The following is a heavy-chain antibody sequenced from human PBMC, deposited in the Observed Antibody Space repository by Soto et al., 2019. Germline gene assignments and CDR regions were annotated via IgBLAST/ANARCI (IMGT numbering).Heavy chain of an antibody. J-gene: IGHJ5*01. Sequence: SQTLSLTCDISGDSVSSNSVVWNWIRQSPSRGLEWLGRTYYRSKWDYDYAASVKGRITINPDTSNNQLSLQLDSVTPDDTAVYYCARLIGNSWLDSWGQGTLVTVSS. CDR2: TYYRSKWDY. V-gene: IGHV6-1*01. CDR3: ARLIGNSWLDS. CDR1: GDSVSSNSVV. D-gene: IGHD2-8*01.